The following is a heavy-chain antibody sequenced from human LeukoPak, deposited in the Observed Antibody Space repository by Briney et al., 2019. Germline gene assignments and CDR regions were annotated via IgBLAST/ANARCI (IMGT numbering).Heavy chain of an antibody. CDR1: GGSISSSSYY. V-gene: IGHV4-39*07. D-gene: IGHD2-15*01. CDR3: ARDAHCTGVSCYSPYNWFDP. CDR2: IYFSGTT. Sequence: SETLSLTCTVSGGSISSSSYYWGWIRQPPGKGLEWIGSIYFSGTTYYNPSPQSQVTISVDTAKNQFSLKVTSVTAADTAAYYCARDAHCTGVSCYSPYNWFDPWGQGTLVTVSS. J-gene: IGHJ5*02.